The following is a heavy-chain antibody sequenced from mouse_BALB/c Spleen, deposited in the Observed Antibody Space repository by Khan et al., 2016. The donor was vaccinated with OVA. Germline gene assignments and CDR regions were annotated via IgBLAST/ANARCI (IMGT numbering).Heavy chain of an antibody. CDR1: GFTFSNYG. CDR2: ISSGDTT. V-gene: IGHV5-6-5*01. J-gene: IGHJ3*01. Sequence: EVELVESGGGLVKPGGSLKLSCAASGFTFSNYGVSWVRQTPEKRLEWVASISSGDTTYYPDSVKGRFTISRDNARNILYLQMSSLRSEDTAWYYCARDYWFAYWGQGTLVTVSA. CDR3: ARDYWFAY.